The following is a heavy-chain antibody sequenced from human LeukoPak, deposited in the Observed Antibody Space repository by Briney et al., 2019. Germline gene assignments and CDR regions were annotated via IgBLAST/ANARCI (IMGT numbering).Heavy chain of an antibody. D-gene: IGHD2-2*02. Sequence: GASVKVSCKTSGYTFSAHYLHWVRQAPGQRPEWVGRIDPASGGTHYAQKFQGRVTVTRDTSTTTVDMELSGLRSDDTAVYYCARVPGPYTTSRFDSWGQGTLVTVSS. V-gene: IGHV1-2*02. J-gene: IGHJ4*02. CDR3: ARVPGPYTTSRFDS. CDR1: GYTFSAHY. CDR2: IDPASGGT.